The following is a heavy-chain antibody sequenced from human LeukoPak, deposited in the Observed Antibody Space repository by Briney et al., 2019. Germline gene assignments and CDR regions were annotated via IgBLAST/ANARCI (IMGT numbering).Heavy chain of an antibody. CDR3: AREAYCGGDCYWPQYYYYYYGMDV. CDR1: GGSINSYY. CDR2: VYYSGTT. Sequence: PSETLSLTCTVSGGSINSYYWSWIRQPPGKGLEWIGYVYYSGTTNYNPSLKSRVTISLNTSKNQFSLKLSSVTAADPAVYYCAREAYCGGDCYWPQYYYYYYGMDVWGQGTTVTVSS. D-gene: IGHD2-21*02. J-gene: IGHJ6*02. V-gene: IGHV4-59*12.